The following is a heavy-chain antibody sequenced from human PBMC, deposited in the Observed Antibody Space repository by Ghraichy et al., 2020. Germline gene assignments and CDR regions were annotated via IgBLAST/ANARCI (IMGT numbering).Heavy chain of an antibody. J-gene: IGHJ6*03. V-gene: IGHV1-2*06. CDR2: IKPNSGDT. CDR1: GYTFTGYY. D-gene: IGHD2-15*01. Sequence: ASVKVSCKASGYTFTGYYIYWVRQAPGQGLEWMGRIKPNSGDTNYAQKFQGRVTLTSDTSISTAYMELNRLTSDDTAVYYCARDAGCGGGSCYSAKEPTFYHYYMIVWGKGTTVTVSS. CDR3: ARDAGCGGGSCYSAKEPTFYHYYMIV.